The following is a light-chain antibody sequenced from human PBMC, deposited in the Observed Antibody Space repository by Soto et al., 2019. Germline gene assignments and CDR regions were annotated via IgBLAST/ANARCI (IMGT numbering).Light chain of an antibody. J-gene: IGLJ3*02. CDR3: AAWDDSLSGWV. Sequence: QPVLTQPPSASGTPGQRVTISCSGSSSNIGSNYVYWYQQLPGTAPKLLIYSNNQRPSGVPDRFSGSKSGTSASLAISGLWSEDEADYYCAAWDDSLSGWVFGGGTKLTVL. CDR1: SSNIGSNY. V-gene: IGLV1-47*02. CDR2: SNN.